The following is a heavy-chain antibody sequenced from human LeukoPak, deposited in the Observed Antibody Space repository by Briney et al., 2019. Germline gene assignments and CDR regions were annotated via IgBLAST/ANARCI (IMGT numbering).Heavy chain of an antibody. J-gene: IGHJ4*02. CDR2: IYQTGDS. CDR1: GGSMINNY. Sequence: SETLSLTCTVSGGSMINNYWSWIRQPPGKGLEWIGYIYQTGDSNHNPSLKSRVTISMDTSKNQLSLNLNSVTAADTAVYYCARQTAKNVDTARFDSWGQGTLVTVSS. CDR3: ARQTAKNVDTARFDS. D-gene: IGHD5-18*01. V-gene: IGHV4-59*08.